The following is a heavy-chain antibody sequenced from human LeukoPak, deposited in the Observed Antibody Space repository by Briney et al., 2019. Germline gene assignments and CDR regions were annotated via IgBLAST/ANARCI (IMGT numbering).Heavy chain of an antibody. CDR3: ASAPRMTTVTKGSAFDI. Sequence: SETLSLTCTVSGGSISSSSYYWGWIRQPPGKGLEWIGSIYYSGSTYYNPSLKSRVTISVDTSKNQFSLKLSSVTAADTAVYYCASAPRMTTVTKGSAFDIWGQGTMVTVSS. D-gene: IGHD4-11*01. CDR1: GGSISSSSYY. J-gene: IGHJ3*02. V-gene: IGHV4-39*07. CDR2: IYYSGST.